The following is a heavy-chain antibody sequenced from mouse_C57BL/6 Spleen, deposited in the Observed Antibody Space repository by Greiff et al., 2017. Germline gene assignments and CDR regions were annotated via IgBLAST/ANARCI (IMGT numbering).Heavy chain of an antibody. CDR3: ASSIQPPRSWFAY. CDR2: INPNNGGT. CDR1: GYTFTDYY. J-gene: IGHJ3*01. V-gene: IGHV1-26*01. D-gene: IGHD6-1*01. Sequence: EVQLQQSGPELVKPGASVKISCKASGYTFTDYYMNWVKQSHGKSLEWIGDINPNNGGTSYNQKFKGKATLTVDKSSSTAYMELRSLTSEDSAVYYCASSIQPPRSWFAYWGQGTLVTVSA.